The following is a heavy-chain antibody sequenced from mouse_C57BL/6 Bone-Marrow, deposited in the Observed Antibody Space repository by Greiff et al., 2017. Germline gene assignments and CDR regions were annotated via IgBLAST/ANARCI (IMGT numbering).Heavy chain of an antibody. D-gene: IGHD1-1*01. CDR1: GFTFTDYS. CDR3: ARYGSSGGRFEG. Sequence: QVQLQQSGAELVRPGASVKLSCTASGFTFTDYSINWVKQRPGQGLEWIARIYPGSGNTYYTDKFKGKATLTAEKSSSTAYMQLSSLRSEDSAVYFSARYGSSGGRFEGWGTGTTVTVSS. J-gene: IGHJ1*03. CDR2: IYPGSGNT. V-gene: IGHV1-76*01.